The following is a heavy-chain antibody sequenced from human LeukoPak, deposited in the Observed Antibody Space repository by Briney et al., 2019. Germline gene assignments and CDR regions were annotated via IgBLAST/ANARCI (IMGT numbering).Heavy chain of an antibody. Sequence: PSGTLSLTCAVSGGSISSNNWWWSWVRQLPGKGLEWIGEIYHSGSTYYNPSLKSRVTISVDTSKNQFSLKLSSVTAADTAVYYCARDRVLRYFDWPAYGMDVWGQGTTVTVSS. CDR1: GGSISSNNW. V-gene: IGHV4-4*02. J-gene: IGHJ6*02. D-gene: IGHD3-9*01. CDR2: IYHSGST. CDR3: ARDRVLRYFDWPAYGMDV.